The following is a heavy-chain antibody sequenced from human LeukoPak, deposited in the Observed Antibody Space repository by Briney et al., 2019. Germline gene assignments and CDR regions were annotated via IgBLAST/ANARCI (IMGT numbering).Heavy chain of an antibody. J-gene: IGHJ3*02. D-gene: IGHD2/OR15-2a*01. CDR1: GYTFTSYD. CDR3: VRGFVYDDAFDI. Sequence: ASVKVSCKASGYTFTSYDINWVRQATGQGLEWMGWMNPNSGNTGYAQKFQGRVTMTRNTSISTAYMELSSLRSEDTAVYYCVRGFVYDDAFDIWGQGTMVTVSS. CDR2: MNPNSGNT. V-gene: IGHV1-8*01.